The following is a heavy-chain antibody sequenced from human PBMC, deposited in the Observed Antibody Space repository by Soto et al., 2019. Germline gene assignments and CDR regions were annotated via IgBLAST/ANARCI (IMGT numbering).Heavy chain of an antibody. CDR2: ISAYNGNT. Sequence: QVQLVQSGAEVKKPGASVKVSCKASGYTFTSYGISWVRQAPGQGLEWMGWISAYNGNTNYAQKLQGRVTMTTDTSTSTAYMELRSLRSDDTAVYYCARSHVLRYFDRLLTKTYYYYGMDVWGQGTTVTVSS. D-gene: IGHD3-9*01. CDR1: GYTFTSYG. V-gene: IGHV1-18*01. J-gene: IGHJ6*02. CDR3: ARSHVLRYFDRLLTKTYYYYGMDV.